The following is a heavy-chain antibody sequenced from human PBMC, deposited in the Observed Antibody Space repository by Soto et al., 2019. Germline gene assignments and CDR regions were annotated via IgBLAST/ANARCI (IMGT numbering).Heavy chain of an antibody. V-gene: IGHV1-46*01. J-gene: IGHJ5*02. CDR2: INPNGGST. Sequence: ASVKVSCKASGYTFTRYYMHWVRQAPGQGLEWMGVINPNGGSTSYAQKFQGRVTMTRDTSTSTVYMELSSLTSEDTAVYYCARDRGTISWHVWSWFEPWGQGTLVTVSS. CDR1: GYTFTRYY. CDR3: ARDRGTISWHVWSWFEP. D-gene: IGHD6-13*01.